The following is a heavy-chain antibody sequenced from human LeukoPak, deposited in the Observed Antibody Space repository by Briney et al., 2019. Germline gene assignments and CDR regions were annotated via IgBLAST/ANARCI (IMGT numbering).Heavy chain of an antibody. D-gene: IGHD6-13*01. CDR2: IYHSGST. V-gene: IGHV4-38-2*02. CDR3: ARDRVAAARDYYYYYMDV. J-gene: IGHJ6*03. Sequence: SETLSLTCTVSGYSISSGYYWGWIRQPPGKGLEWIGSIYHSGSTYYNPSLKSRVTISVDTSKNQFSLKLSSVTAADTAVYYCARDRVAAARDYYYYYMDVWGKGTTVTISS. CDR1: GYSISSGYY.